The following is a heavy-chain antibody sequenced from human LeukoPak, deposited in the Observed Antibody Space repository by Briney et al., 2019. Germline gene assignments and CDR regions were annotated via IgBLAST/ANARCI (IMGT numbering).Heavy chain of an antibody. V-gene: IGHV4-38-2*01. CDR3: ARLDGGY. CDR2: IYYSGST. CDR1: GYSISSGYY. Sequence: SETLSLTCAVSGYSISSGYYWGWIRQPPGKGLEWIGSIYYSGSTYYNPSLKSRVTISVDTSKNQFSLKLSSLTAADTAVYYCARLDGGYWGQGTLVTVSS. D-gene: IGHD5-24*01. J-gene: IGHJ4*02.